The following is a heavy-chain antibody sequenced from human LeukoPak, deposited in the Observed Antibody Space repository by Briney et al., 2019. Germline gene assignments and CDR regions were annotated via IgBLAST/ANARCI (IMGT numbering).Heavy chain of an antibody. V-gene: IGHV4-31*03. D-gene: IGHD5/OR15-5a*01. CDR2: IYYSGST. Sequence: SETLSLTCTVSGGSISSGGYYWSWIRQHPGKGLEWIGYIYYSGSTYYNPSLKSRVMISADTSKNQFSLKLSSVTAADTAVYYCARGIGSTAFDIWGQGTMVTVSS. CDR1: GGSISSGGYY. J-gene: IGHJ3*02. CDR3: ARGIGSTAFDI.